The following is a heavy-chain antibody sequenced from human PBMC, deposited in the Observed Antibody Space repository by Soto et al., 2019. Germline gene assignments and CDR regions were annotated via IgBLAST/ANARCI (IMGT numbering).Heavy chain of an antibody. CDR2: ISGSGGST. CDR3: ARAGPRIMITRGGMDV. V-gene: IGHV3-23*01. D-gene: IGHD3-16*01. Sequence: PGGSLRLSCAASGFTFSSYAMSWVRQAPGKGLEWVSAISGSGGSTYYADSVKGRFTISRDNSKNTLYLQMNSLRAEDTAVYYCARAGPRIMITRGGMDVWGQGTTVTVSS. J-gene: IGHJ6*02. CDR1: GFTFSSYA.